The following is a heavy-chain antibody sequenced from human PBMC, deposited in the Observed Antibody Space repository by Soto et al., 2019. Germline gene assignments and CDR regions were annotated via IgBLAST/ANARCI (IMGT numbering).Heavy chain of an antibody. CDR2: IYWDDDK. V-gene: IGHV2-5*02. J-gene: IGHJ5*02. Sequence: QITLKESGPTLVKPTQTLTLTCTFSGFSLSTSGVGVGWIRQPPGKALEWLALIYWDDDKRYSPSLKSRLTITKDTSKNQVVLTMTNMDPVDTATYYCAHRLDAGDTFWFDPWGQGTLVTVSS. CDR1: GFSLSTSGVG. D-gene: IGHD2-21*01. CDR3: AHRLDAGDTFWFDP.